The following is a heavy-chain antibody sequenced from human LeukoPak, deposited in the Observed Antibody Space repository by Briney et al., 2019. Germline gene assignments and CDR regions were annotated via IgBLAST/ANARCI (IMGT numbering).Heavy chain of an antibody. J-gene: IGHJ4*02. CDR2: INCGDGYT. V-gene: IGHV1-46*01. Sequence: GASVKVSCKASGYTLTSSHAHWVRQAPGQGLEWMALINCGDGYTNYAQKFQGRVSVTRDTSTSTIYMELSGLRVEDTAIYYCAKDRGGSYSIDYWGQGTLVTVSS. CDR3: AKDRGGSYSIDY. D-gene: IGHD1-26*01. CDR1: GYTLTSSH.